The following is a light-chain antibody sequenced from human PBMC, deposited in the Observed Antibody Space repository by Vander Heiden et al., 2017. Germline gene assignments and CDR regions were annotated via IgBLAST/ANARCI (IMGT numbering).Light chain of an antibody. CDR2: YDD. Sequence: SLLPPPPSLSEAPCPRVTISCSGSSSNIGNNAVNWYQQLPGKAPQLLIYYDDLLPSGVSDRFSGSKSGTSASLGISGLQSEDEGDYYCAVWDDSLNSWVFGGGTKLTVL. V-gene: IGLV1-36*01. CDR3: AVWDDSLNSWV. CDR1: SSNIGNNA. J-gene: IGLJ3*02.